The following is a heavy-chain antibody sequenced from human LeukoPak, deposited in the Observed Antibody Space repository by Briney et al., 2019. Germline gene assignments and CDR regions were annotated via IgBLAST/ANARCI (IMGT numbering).Heavy chain of an antibody. Sequence: GGSLRLSCAASGFTFSSYAMHWVRQAPGKGLEWVAVISYDGSNKYYADSVKGRLTISRDNSKNTLYLQMNSLRAEDTAVYYCARNFRGRGPDAFDIWGQGTMVTVSS. J-gene: IGHJ3*02. V-gene: IGHV3-30-3*01. CDR3: ARNFRGRGPDAFDI. CDR1: GFTFSSYA. CDR2: ISYDGSNK.